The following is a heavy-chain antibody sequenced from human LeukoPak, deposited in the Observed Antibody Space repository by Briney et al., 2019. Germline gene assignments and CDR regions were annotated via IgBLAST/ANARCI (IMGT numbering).Heavy chain of an antibody. D-gene: IGHD3-22*01. Sequence: PGGSLRLSCAASGFTFSSYWMHWVRQVPGRGLVWVSRINSDGSSTSYADSVKGRFTISRDNAKNTLYLQMNSVRAEDTAVYYCGRLTVDSSGYYGRFDYWGQGTLVTVSS. V-gene: IGHV3-74*01. CDR1: GFTFSSYW. CDR2: INSDGSST. J-gene: IGHJ4*02. CDR3: GRLTVDSSGYYGRFDY.